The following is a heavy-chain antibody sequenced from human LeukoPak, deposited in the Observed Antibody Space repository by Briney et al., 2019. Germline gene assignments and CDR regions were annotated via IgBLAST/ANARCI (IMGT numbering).Heavy chain of an antibody. CDR3: ATYWRHFDWLLSDI. CDR2: IKQDGSEN. CDR1: GFTFDNYW. V-gene: IGHV3-7*05. J-gene: IGHJ3*02. D-gene: IGHD3-9*01. Sequence: GGSLRLSCEASGFTFDNYWMTWVRQAPGKGLECVANIKQDGSENHYVDSVKGRFTISRDKDKNSLPLQMNSLRAEDTAVYYCATYWRHFDWLLSDIWGLGTMVTVSS.